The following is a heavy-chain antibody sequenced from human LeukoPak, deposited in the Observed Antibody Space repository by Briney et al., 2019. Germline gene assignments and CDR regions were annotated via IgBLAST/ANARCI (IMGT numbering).Heavy chain of an antibody. V-gene: IGHV4-59*01. CDR3: ARRPAEGYFDY. CDR2: IYYSGST. J-gene: IGHJ4*02. Sequence: SETLSLTCTVSGGSISSYYWSWIRQPPGKGLEWIGYIYYSGSTNYNPSLKSRVTISVDTSKYQFSLKLSSVTAADTAVYYCARRPAEGYFDYWGQGTLVTVSS. CDR1: GGSISSYY. D-gene: IGHD6-25*01.